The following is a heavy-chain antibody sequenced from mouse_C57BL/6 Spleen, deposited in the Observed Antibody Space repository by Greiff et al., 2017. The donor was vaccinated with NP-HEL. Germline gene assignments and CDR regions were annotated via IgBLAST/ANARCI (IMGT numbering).Heavy chain of an antibody. V-gene: IGHV14-4*01. CDR2: IDPENGDT. CDR3: TTGGYDEAWFAY. CDR1: GFNIKDDY. Sequence: EVKLMESGAELVRPGASVKLSCTASGFNIKDDYMHWVKQRPEQGLEWIGWIDPENGDTEYASKFQGKATITADTSSNTAYLQLSSLTSEDTAVYYCTTGGYDEAWFAYWGQGTLVTVSA. J-gene: IGHJ3*01. D-gene: IGHD2-2*01.